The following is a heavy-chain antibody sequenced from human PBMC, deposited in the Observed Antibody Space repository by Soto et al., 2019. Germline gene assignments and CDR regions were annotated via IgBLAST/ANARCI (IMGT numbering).Heavy chain of an antibody. J-gene: IGHJ4*02. D-gene: IGHD1-1*01. CDR1: GYTFTSNH. Sequence: QVQLVQSGAEVKKPGTSVKISCKASGYTFTSNHIRWVRQAPGQGLEWMGIINPSRGSTSYAQKFQGRVTMTRDTSTNTVYMELSSLRSDDTAVYFCARVSNSLPDYWGQGTLVTVSS. V-gene: IGHV1-46*01. CDR3: ARVSNSLPDY. CDR2: INPSRGST.